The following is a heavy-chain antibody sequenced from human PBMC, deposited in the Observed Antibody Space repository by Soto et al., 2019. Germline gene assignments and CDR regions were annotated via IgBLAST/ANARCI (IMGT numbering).Heavy chain of an antibody. V-gene: IGHV1-3*01. CDR2: INAGNGNT. CDR1: GYTFTSYA. J-gene: IGHJ4*02. D-gene: IGHD3-16*01. Sequence: QVQLVQSGAEVKKPGASVKVSCKASGYTFTSYAMHWVRQAPGHRIEWMGWINAGNGNTKYSQKFQGRVTITRDTSASTAYMELSSLRSEDTAVYYCAAVDYDYIWGSYYYWGQGTLVTVSS. CDR3: AAVDYDYIWGSYYY.